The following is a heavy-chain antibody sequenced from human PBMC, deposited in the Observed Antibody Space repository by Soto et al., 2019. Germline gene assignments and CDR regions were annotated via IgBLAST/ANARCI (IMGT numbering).Heavy chain of an antibody. J-gene: IGHJ3*01. CDR2: ISGYNGNT. D-gene: IGHD3-10*01. Sequence: ASVKVSCKASCYTFTSYAISWVRQAPGQGLEWKGWISGYNGNTNYAQKLQGRVTMTTDTSTSTAYMELRSLRSDDTAVYYCARVGSAGDAFDLCGLGTMVTVSS. CDR3: ARVGSAGDAFDL. CDR1: CYTFTSYA. V-gene: IGHV1-18*01.